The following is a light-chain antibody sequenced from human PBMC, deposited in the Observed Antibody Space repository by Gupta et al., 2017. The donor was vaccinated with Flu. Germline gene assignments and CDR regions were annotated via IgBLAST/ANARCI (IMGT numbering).Light chain of an antibody. CDR2: ASS. CDR3: QQTYTTPALS. J-gene: IGKJ4*01. V-gene: IGKV1-39*01. Sequence: DIQMTQSPSFVSASVGDRVTITCRASQRVSTYLSWYQHRPGRAPKLLIFASSSLQTGVPSRFSGSGSGTYFTLTIATLEPEDVATYYCQQTYTTPALSFGGGTKVEIK. CDR1: QRVSTY.